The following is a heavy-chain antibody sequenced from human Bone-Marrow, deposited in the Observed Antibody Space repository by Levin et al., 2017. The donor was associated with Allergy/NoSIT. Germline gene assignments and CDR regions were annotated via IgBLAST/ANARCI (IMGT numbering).Heavy chain of an antibody. CDR3: ARGGGGYCSGGSCHLH. Sequence: PGESLKISCAASGFTFSSYSMNWVRQAPGKGLEWVSSISSSSSYIYYADSVKGRFTISRDNAYNSLYLQMNSLRAEDTAVYYCARGGGGYCSGGSCHLHWGQGTLVTVSS. J-gene: IGHJ4*02. CDR2: ISSSSSYI. V-gene: IGHV3-21*01. D-gene: IGHD2-15*01. CDR1: GFTFSSYS.